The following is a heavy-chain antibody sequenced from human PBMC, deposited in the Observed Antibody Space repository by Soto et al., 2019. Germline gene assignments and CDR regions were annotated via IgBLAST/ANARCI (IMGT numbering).Heavy chain of an antibody. D-gene: IGHD3-3*01. CDR1: GITFGSYG. Sequence: GGSLRLSCAASGITFGSYGMHWVRQAPGKGLEWVAVISYDGSNKYYADSVKGRFTISRDNSKNTLYLQMNSLRAEDTAVYYCAKDLKIGDFWSGYSPYGMDVWGQGTTVTVSS. V-gene: IGHV3-30*18. J-gene: IGHJ6*02. CDR2: ISYDGSNK. CDR3: AKDLKIGDFWSGYSPYGMDV.